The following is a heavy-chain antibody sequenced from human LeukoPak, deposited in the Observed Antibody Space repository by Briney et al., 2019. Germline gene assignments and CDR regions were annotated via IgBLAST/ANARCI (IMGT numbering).Heavy chain of an antibody. Sequence: GGSLRLSCAASGFTFSSYGMHWVRQVPGKGLEWVAAISYSGSVYYYADSVKGRFTISRDNSKNTLYLQMSSLRAEDTAVYYCAKGRYCTSASCPRSWFDPWGQGALVTVSS. D-gene: IGHD2-2*01. V-gene: IGHV3-30*18. J-gene: IGHJ5*02. CDR3: AKGRYCTSASCPRSWFDP. CDR1: GFTFSSYG. CDR2: ISYSGSVY.